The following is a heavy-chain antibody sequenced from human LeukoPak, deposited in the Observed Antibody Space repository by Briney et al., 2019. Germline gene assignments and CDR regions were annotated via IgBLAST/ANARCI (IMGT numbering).Heavy chain of an antibody. CDR1: GYSISSGYY. CDR2: IYHSGST. D-gene: IGHD6-19*01. J-gene: IGHJ4*02. Sequence: SETLSLTCTVSGYSISSGYYWGWIRQPPGKGLEWIGSIYHSGSTYYNPSLKSRVTISVDTSKKQFSLKLSSVTAADTAVYYCARDLAVAGTRDYWGQGTLVTVSS. CDR3: ARDLAVAGTRDY. V-gene: IGHV4-38-2*02.